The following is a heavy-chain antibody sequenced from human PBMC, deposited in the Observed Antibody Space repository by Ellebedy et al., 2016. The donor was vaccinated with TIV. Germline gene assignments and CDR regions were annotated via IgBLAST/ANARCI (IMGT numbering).Heavy chain of an antibody. CDR2: FGSGGDA. CDR3: VRVGAAPHNRYFDF. Sequence: GESLKISCAASGCTFRIYDMHWVRQSLGKGLEWVSAFGSGGDAYYPAYVKGRFTISRENAKNSVYLQMNSLRVGDTAVYYCVRVGAAPHNRYFDFWGRGTLVTVSS. J-gene: IGHJ2*01. CDR1: GCTFRIYD. D-gene: IGHD1-26*01. V-gene: IGHV3-13*01.